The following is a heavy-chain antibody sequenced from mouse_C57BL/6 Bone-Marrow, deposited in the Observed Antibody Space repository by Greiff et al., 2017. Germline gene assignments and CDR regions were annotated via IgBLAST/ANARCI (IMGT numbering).Heavy chain of an antibody. Sequence: QVQLKQSGAELVKPGASVKMSCKASGYTFTTYPIEWVKQNHGKSLEWIGNFHPYNDDTKYNEKFKGKATLTAEKSSSTVYLELSRLTSDDSAVYYCARGGNDGGYYFDYWGQGTTLTVSS. CDR2: FHPYNDDT. V-gene: IGHV1-47*01. J-gene: IGHJ2*01. CDR1: GYTFTTYP. CDR3: ARGGNDGGYYFDY. D-gene: IGHD1-1*02.